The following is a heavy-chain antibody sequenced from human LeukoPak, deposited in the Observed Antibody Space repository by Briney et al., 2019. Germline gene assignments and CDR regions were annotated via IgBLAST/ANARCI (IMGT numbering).Heavy chain of an antibody. D-gene: IGHD3-10*01. CDR2: IYYSGST. CDR3: ARLKSVLLWFGELLSYYFDY. V-gene: IGHV4-39*01. J-gene: IGHJ4*02. CDR1: GGSISSSSYY. Sequence: SETLSLTCTVSGGSISSSSYYWGWIRQPPGKGLEWNGGIYYSGSTYYNPSLKSRVTISVDTSKNQFSLKLSSVTAADTAVYYCARLKSVLLWFGELLSYYFDYWGQGTLVTVSS.